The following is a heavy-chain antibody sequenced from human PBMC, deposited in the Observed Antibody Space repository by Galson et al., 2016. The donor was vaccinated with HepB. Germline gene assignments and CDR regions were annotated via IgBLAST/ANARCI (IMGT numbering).Heavy chain of an antibody. D-gene: IGHD5-18*01. V-gene: IGHV3-30*18. CDR1: GFTFSSYG. CDR2: ISYDGSNK. Sequence: SLRLSCAASGFTFSSYGMHWVRQAPGKGLEWVAVISYDGSNKYYTDSVKGRFTISRDNSKNTLYLQMNSLRAEDTAMYYCAKGGVWKQLWLSIDYWGQGTLVTVSS. J-gene: IGHJ4*02. CDR3: AKGGVWKQLWLSIDY.